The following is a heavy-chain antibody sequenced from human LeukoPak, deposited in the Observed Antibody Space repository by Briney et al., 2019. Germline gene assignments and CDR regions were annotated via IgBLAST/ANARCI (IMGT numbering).Heavy chain of an antibody. V-gene: IGHV3-21*01. J-gene: IGHJ3*02. CDR3: ARERAFDI. CDR2: ISSSGSYV. Sequence: GGSLRLSCAASSFTFSSYNMNWVRQAPGKGLEWVSSISSSGSYVHYRDSVKGRFTISRDNAENSLYLQMNSLRAEDTAVYYCARERAFDIWGQGTMVTISS. CDR1: SFTFSSYN.